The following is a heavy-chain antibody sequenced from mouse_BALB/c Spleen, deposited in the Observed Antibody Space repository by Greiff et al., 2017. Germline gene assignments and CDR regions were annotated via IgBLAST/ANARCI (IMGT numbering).Heavy chain of an antibody. V-gene: IGHV5-4*02. D-gene: IGHD1-1*01. J-gene: IGHJ3*01. Sequence: EVHLVESGGGLVKPGGSLKLSCAASGFTFSDYYMYWVRQTPEKRLEWVATISDGGSYTYYPDSVKGRFTISRDNAKNNLYLQMSSLKSEDTAMYYCASDYYGSSTGLAYWGQGTLVTVSA. CDR2: ISDGGSYT. CDR3: ASDYYGSSTGLAY. CDR1: GFTFSDYY.